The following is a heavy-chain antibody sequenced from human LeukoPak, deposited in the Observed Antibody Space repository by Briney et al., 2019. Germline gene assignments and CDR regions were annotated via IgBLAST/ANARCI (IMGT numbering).Heavy chain of an antibody. CDR2: ISYDGSNK. V-gene: IGHV3-30*18. D-gene: IGHD3-10*01. Sequence: GGSLRLSCAASGFTFSSYGMHWVRQAPGKGLERVAVISYDGSNKYYADSVKGRFTISRDNSKNTLYLQMNSLRAEDTAVYYCAKGQRVLLWFEPFDYWGQGTLVTVSS. CDR1: GFTFSSYG. J-gene: IGHJ4*02. CDR3: AKGQRVLLWFEPFDY.